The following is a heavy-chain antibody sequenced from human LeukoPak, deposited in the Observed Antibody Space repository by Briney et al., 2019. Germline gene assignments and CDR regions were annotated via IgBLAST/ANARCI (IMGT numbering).Heavy chain of an antibody. V-gene: IGHV3-23*01. CDR2: ISGSGGST. CDR3: AKVGGYYDGSGYGGFDY. CDR1: GFTFSSYA. D-gene: IGHD3-22*01. J-gene: IGHJ4*02. Sequence: GGSLRLSCAASGFTFSSYAMSWVHQAPGKGLEWVSVISGSGGSTYYADSVKGRFTISRDNSKNTLYLQMNSLRAEDTAIFYCAKVGGYYDGSGYGGFDYWGQGTLVTVSS.